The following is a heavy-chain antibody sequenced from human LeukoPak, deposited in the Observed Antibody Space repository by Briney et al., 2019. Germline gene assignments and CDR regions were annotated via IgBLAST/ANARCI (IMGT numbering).Heavy chain of an antibody. CDR1: GFTLSSYW. CDR2: IKSDGRT. Sequence: GGSLRLSCAASGFTLSSYWVHWVRQAPGKGLVWVSRIKSDGRTNYADSVKGRFTISRDNAKNTVSLQMNSLRAEDTGVYYCARAPSEIGGYYPEYFRHWGQGTLVIVSS. CDR3: ARAPSEIGGYYPEYFRH. V-gene: IGHV3-74*01. J-gene: IGHJ1*01. D-gene: IGHD3-22*01.